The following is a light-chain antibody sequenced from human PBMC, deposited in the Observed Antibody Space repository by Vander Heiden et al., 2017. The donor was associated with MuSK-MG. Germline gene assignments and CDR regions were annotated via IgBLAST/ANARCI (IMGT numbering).Light chain of an antibody. CDR3: QQSDSTPRT. CDR2: AAS. V-gene: IGKV1-39*01. Sequence: DIQMTQSPSSLSASVGDRVIITCRASQSISTYLNWYQQKPRKAPKLLIYAASNLQSGVPSRFSGSGSGTDFTLTISSLQPEDFATYYCQQSDSTPRTFGQGTKVEIK. J-gene: IGKJ1*01. CDR1: QSISTY.